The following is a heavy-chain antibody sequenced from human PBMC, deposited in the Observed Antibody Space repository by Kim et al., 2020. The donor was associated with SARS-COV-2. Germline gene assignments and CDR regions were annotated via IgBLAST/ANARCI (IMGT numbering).Heavy chain of an antibody. CDR2: ITPFNGNT. J-gene: IGHJ5*02. V-gene: IGHV1-45*02. CDR3: AGGSGSYFWFDP. CDR1: GYTFTYRY. Sequence: SVKVSCKASGYTFTYRYLHWVRQAPGQALEWMGWITPFNGNTNYAQKFQDRVTITRDRSMSTAYMELSSLRSEDTAMYYCAGGSGSYFWFDPWGQGTLVTVSS. D-gene: IGHD3-10*01.